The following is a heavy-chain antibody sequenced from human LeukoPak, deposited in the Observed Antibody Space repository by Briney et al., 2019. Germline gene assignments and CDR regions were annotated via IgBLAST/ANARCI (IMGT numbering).Heavy chain of an antibody. CDR3: ARDRVAVYCSGGNCQSRYYYYDMDV. Sequence: GGSLRLSCAASGFTFSTYPMHWVRQAPGKGLEGVASISYDGSDKVFPDSVKGRFAISRDNSNKTLYLQMNSLRPEDTAVYFCARDRVAVYCSGGNCQSRYYYYDMDVWGQGTTVTVSS. J-gene: IGHJ6*02. CDR2: ISYDGSDK. D-gene: IGHD2-15*01. V-gene: IGHV3-30*09. CDR1: GFTFSTYP.